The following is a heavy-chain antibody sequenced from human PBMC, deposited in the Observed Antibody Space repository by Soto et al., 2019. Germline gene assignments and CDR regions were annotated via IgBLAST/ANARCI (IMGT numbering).Heavy chain of an antibody. D-gene: IGHD6-13*01. CDR2: IYFSGSA. V-gene: IGHV4-31*03. J-gene: IGHJ3*02. CDR3: ARDRTAAEAFDI. Sequence: SETLSLTCTVSGGSISSGGYYWSWIRQRPGKGLEWIGYIYFSGSAYYTPSLKSRVTISVDTSKNQFFLKLSSVTAADTAVYYCARDRTAAEAFDIWGQVTMVT. CDR1: GGSISSGGYY.